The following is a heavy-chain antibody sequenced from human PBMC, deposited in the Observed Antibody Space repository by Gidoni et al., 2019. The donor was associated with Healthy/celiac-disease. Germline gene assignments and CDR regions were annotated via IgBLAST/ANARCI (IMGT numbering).Heavy chain of an antibody. V-gene: IGHV3-23*01. CDR2: ISGSGGST. J-gene: IGHJ4*02. D-gene: IGHD3-16*02. Sequence: EVQLLESGGGLVQPGGSLRLSCAASGFTFSSYAMSWVRQAPGKGLEWVSAISGSGGSTYYADSVKGRFTISRDNSKNTLYLQMNSLRAEDTAVYYCAKDQGTDYDYIWGSYRTPFDYWGQGTLVTVSS. CDR3: AKDQGTDYDYIWGSYRTPFDY. CDR1: GFTFSSYA.